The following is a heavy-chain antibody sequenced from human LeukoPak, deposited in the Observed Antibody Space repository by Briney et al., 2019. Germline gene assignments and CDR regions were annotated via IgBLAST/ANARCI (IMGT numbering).Heavy chain of an antibody. CDR3: ASSITGTTGWFDP. CDR1: GYTFTGYY. D-gene: IGHD1-7*01. CDR2: INPNSGGT. V-gene: IGHV1-2*02. Sequence: ASVKVSCKASGYTFTGYYMHWVRQAPGQGLEWMGWINPNSGGTNYAQKFQGRVTMTRDTSISTAYMELSRLRADDTAVYYCASSITGTTGWFDPWGQGTLVTVSS. J-gene: IGHJ5*02.